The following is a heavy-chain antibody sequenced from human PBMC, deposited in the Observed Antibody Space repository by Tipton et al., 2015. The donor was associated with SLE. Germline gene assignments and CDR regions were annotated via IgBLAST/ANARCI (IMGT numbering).Heavy chain of an antibody. J-gene: IGHJ6*02. CDR2: IYSDFTT. D-gene: IGHD1-26*01. V-gene: IGHV3-23*03. Sequence: SLRLSCAASGFTFNAYAMNWVRRAPGEGLEWVSLIYSDFTTFYADSVKGRFTISRDNSKNTLYLQMNSLRAEDTAVYYCARDLLPGYYGMDVWGQGTTVTVSS. CDR3: ARDLLPGYYGMDV. CDR1: GFTFNAYA.